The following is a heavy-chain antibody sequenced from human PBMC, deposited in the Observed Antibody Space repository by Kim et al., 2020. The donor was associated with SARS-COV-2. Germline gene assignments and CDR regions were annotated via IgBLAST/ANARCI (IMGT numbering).Heavy chain of an antibody. J-gene: IGHJ5*02. D-gene: IGHD6-13*01. Sequence: ADSVKGRFTISRDNSKNSLYLQMNSLRTEDTALYYCAKDGDSSSWLWFDPWGQGTLVTVSS. V-gene: IGHV3-43*01. CDR3: AKDGDSSSWLWFDP.